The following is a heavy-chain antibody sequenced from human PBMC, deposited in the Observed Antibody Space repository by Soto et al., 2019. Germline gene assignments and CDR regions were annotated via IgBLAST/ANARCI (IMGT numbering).Heavy chain of an antibody. D-gene: IGHD3-9*01. CDR3: ARNYYDILTGYAAPNDY. J-gene: IGHJ4*02. CDR1: GFTFRDYY. CDR2: ISSSGSTI. V-gene: IGHV3-11*01. Sequence: GGSLRLSCASSGFTFRDYYMSWIRQAPVKGQEWVSYISSSGSTIYYADSVKGRFTISRDNAKNSLYLQMNSLRAEDTAVYYCARNYYDILTGYAAPNDYWGQGTLVTVSS.